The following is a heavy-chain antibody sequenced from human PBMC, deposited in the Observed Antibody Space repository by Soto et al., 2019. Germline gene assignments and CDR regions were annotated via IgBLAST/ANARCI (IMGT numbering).Heavy chain of an antibody. V-gene: IGHV6-1*01. CDR1: VDSVSSNSAA. CDR3: PRDDNEHPLDY. Sequence: PSXTLSLTCAMSVDSVSSNSAAWNWIIQSPSRGLEWLGRTYYRSKWYNDYAVSVKSRITINPDTSKNQFSLQLNSVTPEDTAVYYCPRDDNEHPLDYWGQGTLVTVSS. D-gene: IGHD1-1*01. J-gene: IGHJ4*02. CDR2: TYYRSKWYN.